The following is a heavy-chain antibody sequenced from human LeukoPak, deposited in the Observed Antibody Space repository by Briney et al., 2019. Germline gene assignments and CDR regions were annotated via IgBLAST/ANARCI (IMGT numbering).Heavy chain of an antibody. CDR2: IGYSGVST. Sequence: GGSLRLSCAASGFTFSSYAMSWVRQAPGKGLEWVSGIGYSGVSTYYADSVKGRFTVSRDSSKDTLYLQMNSLRAEDTAVYFCAKDSHDDFWSGYYYFDYWGQGTLVTVSS. CDR3: AKDSHDDFWSGYYYFDY. J-gene: IGHJ4*02. CDR1: GFTFSSYA. D-gene: IGHD3-3*01. V-gene: IGHV3-23*01.